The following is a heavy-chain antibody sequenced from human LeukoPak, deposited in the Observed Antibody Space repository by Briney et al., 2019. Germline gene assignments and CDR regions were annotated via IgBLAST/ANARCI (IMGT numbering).Heavy chain of an antibody. CDR3: TRDRLRAEDD. D-gene: IGHD1-14*01. CDR2: INQGGSDK. J-gene: IGHJ4*02. Sequence: PGGSMTFSCAASGFTSSGHWMSWVRQAPGKGLEWVANINQGGSDKYDVDSVKGRFTISRDNANNLLYLQMNSLRGEDTAVYYCTRDRLRAEDDWGQGTLVTVSS. V-gene: IGHV3-7*01. CDR1: GFTSSGHW.